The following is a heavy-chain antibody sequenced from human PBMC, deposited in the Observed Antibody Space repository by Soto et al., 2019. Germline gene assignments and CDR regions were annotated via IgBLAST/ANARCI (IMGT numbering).Heavy chain of an antibody. J-gene: IGHJ4*02. CDR3: AKGWNLLHYFGF. V-gene: IGHV3-23*01. D-gene: IGHD1-26*01. Sequence: PGGSMRLCCAASGVTLCSYAMSWVRKAPGKGLEWVSSIGGSGGSTFYAGSVKGRFTISRDNSKNTLYLQMNSLRAEDTAVYYCAKGWNLLHYFGFWGQGTLVTVSS. CDR1: GVTLCSYA. CDR2: IGGSGGST.